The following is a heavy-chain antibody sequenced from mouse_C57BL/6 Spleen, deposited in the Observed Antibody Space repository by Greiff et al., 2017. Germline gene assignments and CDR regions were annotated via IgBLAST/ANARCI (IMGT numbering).Heavy chain of an antibody. CDR2: INPSSGGT. Sequence: QVQLKQPGTELVQPGASVKLSCKASGYTFTSYWMHWVKQRPGQGLEWIGNINPSSGGTNYNEKFKSKATLTVDKSSSTAYMQLSSLTSEDTEVYDCAKDSYDGYLYFDYWGQGTTLTVSS. CDR3: AKDSYDGYLYFDY. D-gene: IGHD2-3*01. V-gene: IGHV1-53*01. CDR1: GYTFTSYW. J-gene: IGHJ2*01.